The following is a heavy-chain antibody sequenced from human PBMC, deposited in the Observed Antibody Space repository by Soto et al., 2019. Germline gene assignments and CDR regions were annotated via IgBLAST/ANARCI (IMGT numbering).Heavy chain of an antibody. D-gene: IGHD3-22*01. V-gene: IGHV4-59*01. CDR1: GGSISSYY. J-gene: IGHJ3*02. CDR2: IYYSGST. CDR3: ARADEYYYDSSGPSYAFDI. Sequence: LSLTCTVSGGSISSYYWSWIRQPPGKGLEWIGYIYYSGSTNYNPSLKSRVTISVDTSKNQFSLKLSSVTAADTAVYYCARADEYYYDSSGPSYAFDIWGQGTMVTVSS.